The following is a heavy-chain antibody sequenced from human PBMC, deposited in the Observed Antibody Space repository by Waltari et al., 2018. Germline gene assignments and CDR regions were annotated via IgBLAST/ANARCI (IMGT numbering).Heavy chain of an antibody. Sequence: QVQLLQWGAGLLKPSASLSLTCAEYGGSFIGYYWIWLRQLPGKGLEWLGEINHNASPDYNPSLKSRATISIETSKNQFSLKLDSVTAADTGVYYCARGWLQVAPPYYYYMDVWDRGTAVTVSS. D-gene: IGHD6-19*01. CDR3: ARGWLQVAPPYYYYMDV. V-gene: IGHV4-34*01. CDR1: GGSFIGYY. J-gene: IGHJ6*03. CDR2: INHNASP.